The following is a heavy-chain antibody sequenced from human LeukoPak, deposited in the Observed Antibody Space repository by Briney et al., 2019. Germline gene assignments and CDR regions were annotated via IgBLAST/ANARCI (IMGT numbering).Heavy chain of an antibody. CDR1: GGSISSGSYY. V-gene: IGHV4-61*02. D-gene: IGHD6-19*01. J-gene: IGHJ4*02. CDR3: ARGPFGWYEVYYFDY. Sequence: PSETLSLTCTVSGGSISSGSYYWSWIRQPAGKGLEWIGRIYTSGSTNYNPSLKSRVTMSVDTSKNQFSLKLSSVTAADTAVYYCARGPFGWYEVYYFDYWGQGTLVTVSS. CDR2: IYTSGST.